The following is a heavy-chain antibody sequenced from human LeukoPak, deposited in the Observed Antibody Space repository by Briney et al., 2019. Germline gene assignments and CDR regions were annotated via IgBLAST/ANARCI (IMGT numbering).Heavy chain of an antibody. D-gene: IGHD4-17*01. J-gene: IGHJ4*02. CDR3: SKALHYGDYGKFDY. CDR1: GFTFNSYA. Sequence: GGSLRLSCAASGFTFNSYAMSWVRQAPGKGLEWVSAISASGGTTYYAASVQGRFTISREHTKNTLYVQMTSLSGEDTAVYYWSKALHYGDYGKFDYWGQGTLVTVSS. CDR2: ISASGGTT. V-gene: IGHV3-23*01.